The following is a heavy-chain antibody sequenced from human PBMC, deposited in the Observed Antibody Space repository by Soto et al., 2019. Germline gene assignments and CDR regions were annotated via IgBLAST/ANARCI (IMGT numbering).Heavy chain of an antibody. CDR1: GGSISNYY. CDR2: VHDSWGS. Sequence: PSETLSLTCTVSGGSISNYYWSWFRQTPGKGLEWIGYVHDSWGSNYNPSLKSRVAISLDTSKSQFSLKLTSVTATDTAVYYCARLGYGALHGLIYVRAQRTTVPVS. D-gene: IGHD1-26*01. V-gene: IGHV4-59*08. J-gene: IGHJ6*02. CDR3: ARLGYGALHGLIYV.